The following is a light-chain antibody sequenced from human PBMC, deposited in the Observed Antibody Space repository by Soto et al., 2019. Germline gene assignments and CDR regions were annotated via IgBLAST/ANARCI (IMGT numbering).Light chain of an antibody. CDR2: KAS. CDR1: QIISHW. V-gene: IGKV1-5*03. CDR3: QQYSVYLRT. J-gene: IGKJ2*01. Sequence: IQMTQSPSTLSASVGDRVTITCRATQIISHWLAWYQQKPGKAPKLLISKASTLASGVPSRFSGGISGTDFTLTITGLQPDDFATYYCQQYSVYLRTFGQGTKLEI.